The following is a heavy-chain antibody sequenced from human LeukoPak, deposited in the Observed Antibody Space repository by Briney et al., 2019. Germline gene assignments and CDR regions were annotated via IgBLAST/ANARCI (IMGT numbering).Heavy chain of an antibody. CDR1: GFTFSSYE. CDR3: ATMVRGVISNTPPKY. J-gene: IGHJ4*02. CDR2: ISSSGSTI. D-gene: IGHD3-10*01. Sequence: GGSLRLSCAASGFTFSSYEMNWVRQAPGKGLEWVSYISSSGSTIYYADSVKGRFTISRDNSKNTLYLQMNSLRAEDTAVYYCATMVRGVISNTPPKYWGQGTLVTVSS. V-gene: IGHV3-48*03.